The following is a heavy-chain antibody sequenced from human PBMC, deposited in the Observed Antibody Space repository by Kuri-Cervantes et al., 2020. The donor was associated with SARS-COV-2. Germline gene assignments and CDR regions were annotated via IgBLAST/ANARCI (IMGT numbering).Heavy chain of an antibody. CDR2: INHSGST. CDR3: ARYLYGSGSYYNSYYFDY. CDR1: GGSFSGYY. D-gene: IGHD3-10*01. J-gene: IGHJ4*02. V-gene: IGHV4-34*01. Sequence: SETLSLTCAVYGGSFSGYYWSWIRQPPGKGLEWIGGINHSGSTNYNPSLKSRVTISVDTSKNQFSLKLSTVTAADTAVYYCARYLYGSGSYYNSYYFDYWGQGTLVTVSS.